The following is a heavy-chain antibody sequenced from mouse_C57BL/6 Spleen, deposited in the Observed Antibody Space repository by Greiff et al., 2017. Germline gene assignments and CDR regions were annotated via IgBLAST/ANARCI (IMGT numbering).Heavy chain of an antibody. J-gene: IGHJ3*01. V-gene: IGHV7-3*01. CDR3: ARYDWGAWFAD. D-gene: IGHD4-1*01. Sequence: EVKLMESGGGLVQPGGSLSLSCAASGFTFTDYYMSWVRQPPGKALEWMGFIRNKANGYTTEYSASVKGRFTISRDNSQSILYLQMNALRAEDSATSYCARYDWGAWFADWGQGTLVTVSA. CDR1: GFTFTDYY. CDR2: IRNKANGYTT.